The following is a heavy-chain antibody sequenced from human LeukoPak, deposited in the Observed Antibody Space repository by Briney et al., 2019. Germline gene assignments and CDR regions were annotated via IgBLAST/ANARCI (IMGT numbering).Heavy chain of an antibody. CDR2: MSYDGTNK. CDR3: ARDYLPSLWVGEFYFDY. V-gene: IGHV3-30*04. CDR1: GFTFSTYA. D-gene: IGHD3-10*01. Sequence: GGSLRLSCATSGFTFSTYAMHWVRQAPGKGLEWVAVMSYDGTNKYYADSVKGRFTISRDNSKNTLYLQMNSLRAEDTAIYCCARDYLPSLWVGEFYFDYWGQGSLVTVSS. J-gene: IGHJ4*02.